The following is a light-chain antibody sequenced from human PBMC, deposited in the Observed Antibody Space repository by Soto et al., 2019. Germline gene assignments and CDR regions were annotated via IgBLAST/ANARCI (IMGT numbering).Light chain of an antibody. J-gene: IGLJ1*01. CDR3: SSYTSSSTLEV. Sequence: QSALTQPASVSGSPGQSITISCTGTSSDVGGYDYVSWFQQHPGKAPKLMIYDVSYRPSGVSNRFSGSKSGNTASLTISGLQAEDEADYYCSSYTSSSTLEVFGTGTKATVL. V-gene: IGLV2-14*01. CDR2: DVS. CDR1: SSDVGGYDY.